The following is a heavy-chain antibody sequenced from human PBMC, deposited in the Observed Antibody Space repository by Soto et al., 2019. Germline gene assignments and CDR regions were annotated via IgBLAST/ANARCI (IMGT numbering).Heavy chain of an antibody. V-gene: IGHV1-18*01. Sequence: QVRLVQSAAEVKKPGASVKVACKASGYPFSSFGISWVRQAPGQRLEWMGWISAYNGNRNYAQKFQGRVTMTADTSTNTAYMGLRSLRSDDTAIYYCARDLDLAYYVSGRQMSHWGQGTLVTVSS. CDR2: ISAYNGNR. J-gene: IGHJ4*02. D-gene: IGHD3-10*01. CDR1: GYPFSSFG. CDR3: ARDLDLAYYVSGRQMSH.